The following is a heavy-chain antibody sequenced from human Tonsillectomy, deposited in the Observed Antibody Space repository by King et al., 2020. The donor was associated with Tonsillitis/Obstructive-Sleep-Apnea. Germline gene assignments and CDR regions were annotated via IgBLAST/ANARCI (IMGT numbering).Heavy chain of an antibody. Sequence: VQLPQWGAGLLKPSATLSLTCAVYGGSFSGYYWSWIRQPPGKGLEWIGEINHSGSTNYNPSLKSRVTISVDTSKNQFSLKLSTVTAADTAVYYCAREAANYDFWSGYYTGVGFDYWGQGTLVTVSS. CDR2: INHSGST. D-gene: IGHD3-3*01. CDR1: GGSFSGYY. V-gene: IGHV4-34*01. CDR3: AREAANYDFWSGYYTGVGFDY. J-gene: IGHJ4*02.